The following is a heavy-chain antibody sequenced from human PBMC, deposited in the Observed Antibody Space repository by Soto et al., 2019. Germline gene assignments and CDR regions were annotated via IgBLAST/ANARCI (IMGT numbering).Heavy chain of an antibody. J-gene: IGHJ4*02. Sequence: QVQLVQSGVEVEKPGASVKVSCKASGYTFTSYGVSWVRQAPGQGLEWMGWISAYNGNTNYAQKFQGRVTMTTDTXASTVYMELRSRRSDETAVYYCPRDVPTVTTGGPDYWGQGTLVTVSS. CDR2: ISAYNGNT. CDR1: GYTFTSYG. D-gene: IGHD4-17*01. V-gene: IGHV1-18*01. CDR3: PRDVPTVTTGGPDY.